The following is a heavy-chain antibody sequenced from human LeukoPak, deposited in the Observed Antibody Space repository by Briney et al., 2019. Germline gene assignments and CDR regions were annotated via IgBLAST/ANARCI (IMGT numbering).Heavy chain of an antibody. CDR1: GGSFSGYY. Sequence: SETLSLTCAVYGGSFSGYYWCWIRQPPGKGLEWIGEINHSGSTNYNPSLKSRVTISVDTSKNQFSLKLSSVTAADTAVYYCARGPIYGDYADAFDIWGQGTMVTVSS. D-gene: IGHD4-17*01. CDR2: INHSGST. J-gene: IGHJ3*02. V-gene: IGHV4-34*01. CDR3: ARGPIYGDYADAFDI.